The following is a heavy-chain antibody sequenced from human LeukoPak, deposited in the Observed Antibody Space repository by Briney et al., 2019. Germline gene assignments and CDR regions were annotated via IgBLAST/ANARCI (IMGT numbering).Heavy chain of an antibody. CDR3: ATPGGYSYGHGYFDY. CDR1: GGTFSSYA. D-gene: IGHD5-18*01. V-gene: IGHV1-69*04. J-gene: IGHJ4*02. CDR2: IIPILGIA. Sequence: SVKVSCKASGGTFSSYAISWVRQAPGQGLEWMGRIIPILGIANYAQKFQGRVTITADKSTSTAYMELSSLRSEDTAVYYCATPGGYSYGHGYFDYWGQGTLVAVSS.